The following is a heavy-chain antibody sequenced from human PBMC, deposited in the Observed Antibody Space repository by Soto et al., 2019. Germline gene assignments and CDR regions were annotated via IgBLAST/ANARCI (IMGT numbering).Heavy chain of an antibody. D-gene: IGHD3-10*01. CDR3: AHAYGGGSRY. V-gene: IGHV2-5*02. CDR1: GFSLTTDRVG. CDR2: IYWDDSK. J-gene: IGHJ4*02. Sequence: QITLKESGPTLVKPTQTLTLTCTFSGFSLTTDRVGVGWSRQPPGEALEWLAAIYWDDSKTYRPSLERGLTITEDTSKTQLALTMTNMDSLHTATYYVAHAYGGGSRYWGQGTLVTVSS.